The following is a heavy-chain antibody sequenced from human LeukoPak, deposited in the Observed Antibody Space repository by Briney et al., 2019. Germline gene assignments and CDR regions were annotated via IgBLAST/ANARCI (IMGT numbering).Heavy chain of an antibody. CDR3: VREDTPATANY. J-gene: IGHJ4*02. CDR1: GFNFANHA. V-gene: IGHV3-23*01. Sequence: GGSLRLSCAASGFNFANHAMSWVRQTPGKGLEWVSAISGGGDITYYADSVTGRFTISRDNSKDTLFLQIHSLRPGDTAVYYCVREDTPATANYWGQGTLVTISS. CDR2: ISGGGDIT. D-gene: IGHD2-21*02.